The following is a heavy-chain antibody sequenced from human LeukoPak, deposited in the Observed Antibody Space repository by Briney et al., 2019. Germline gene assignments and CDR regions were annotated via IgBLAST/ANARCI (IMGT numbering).Heavy chain of an antibody. CDR3: ARDNCEVAVAAYFDY. CDR2: IYYSGST. J-gene: IGHJ4*02. D-gene: IGHD6-19*01. Sequence: SQTLSLTCTVSGGSISSGDYYWSWIRQPPGKGLEWIGYIYYSGSTYYNPSLKSRVTISVDTSKNQFSLKLSSVTAADTAVYYCARDNCEVAVAAYFDYWGQGTLVTVSS. V-gene: IGHV4-30-4*01. CDR1: GGSISSGDYY.